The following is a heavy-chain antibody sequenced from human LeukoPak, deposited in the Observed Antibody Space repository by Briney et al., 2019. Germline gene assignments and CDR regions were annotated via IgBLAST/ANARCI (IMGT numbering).Heavy chain of an antibody. D-gene: IGHD6-13*01. CDR1: GYTFTGYN. Sequence: ASAQVSCKASGYTFTGYNMQWLRQAPGQGLEWMGWINHNSGVTNHAQIFQGRVTMTRDTSISTAYMELSSLTSDDTAVYYCARVRRYSSSWYNWFDPWGQGTLVTVSS. CDR3: ARVRRYSSSWYNWFDP. V-gene: IGHV1-2*02. CDR2: INHNSGVT. J-gene: IGHJ5*02.